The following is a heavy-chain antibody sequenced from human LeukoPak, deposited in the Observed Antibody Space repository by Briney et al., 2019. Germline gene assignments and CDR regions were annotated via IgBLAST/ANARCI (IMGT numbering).Heavy chain of an antibody. CDR3: AKGRVGANGYYYYGMDV. D-gene: IGHD1-26*01. CDR2: ISYDGSNK. V-gene: IGHV3-30*18. CDR1: GFTFSSFS. Sequence: GGSLRLSWAATGFTFSSFSMHWVRQAPGKGLEWVAVISYDGSNKYYADSVKGRFAISRDNSKNTLYLQMNSLRTEDTAVYYCAKGRVGANGYYYYGMDVWGQGTTVTVSS. J-gene: IGHJ6*02.